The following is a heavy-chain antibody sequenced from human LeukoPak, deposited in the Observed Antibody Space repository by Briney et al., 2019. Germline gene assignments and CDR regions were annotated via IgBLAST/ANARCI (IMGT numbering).Heavy chain of an antibody. J-gene: IGHJ5*02. CDR1: GYTFTSYD. CDR3: AREPYSSSSRVWFDP. CDR2: MNPNSGNT. V-gene: IGHV1-8*01. Sequence: GASVKVSCKASGYTFTSYDINWVGQATGQGLEWMGWMNPNSGNTGYAQKFQGRVTMTRDTSISTAYMELSRLRSDDTAVYYCAREPYSSSSRVWFDPWGQGTLVTVSS. D-gene: IGHD6-6*01.